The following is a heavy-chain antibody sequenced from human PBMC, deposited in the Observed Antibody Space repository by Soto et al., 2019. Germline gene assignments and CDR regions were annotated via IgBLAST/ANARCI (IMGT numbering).Heavy chain of an antibody. CDR3: ASRLAVTAREY. J-gene: IGHJ4*02. D-gene: IGHD2-21*02. CDR2: ISYDVRKK. Sequence: GGSRRLSCTASGFTFRSYDMHWVRQALGKGLEWVALISYDVRKKYYADSVKGRFTISRDNSKNTLYLQMNSPRGDDTAIYYCASRLAVTAREYWGQEALVSASS. CDR1: GFTFRSYD. V-gene: IGHV3-30*03.